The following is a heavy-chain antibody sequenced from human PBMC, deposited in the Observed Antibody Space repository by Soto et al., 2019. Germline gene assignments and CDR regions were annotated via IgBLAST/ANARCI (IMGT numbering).Heavy chain of an antibody. CDR1: GFTFSSNS. CDR3: ARVIWSGHLTSDL. D-gene: IGHD3-3*01. J-gene: IGHJ5*02. V-gene: IGHV3-48*02. Sequence: EVQVVESGGGLVQPGGSLRLSCAASGFTFSSNSMNWVRQAPGKGLEWISYISSSSSTIYADSVKGRFTISRDNAKNSLYLQMNRLRDEDTAVYYCARVIWSGHLTSDLLGQGTLVTVSS. CDR2: ISSSSSTI.